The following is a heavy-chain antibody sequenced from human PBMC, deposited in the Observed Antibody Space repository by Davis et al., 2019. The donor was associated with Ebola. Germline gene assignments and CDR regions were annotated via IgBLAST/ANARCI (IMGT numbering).Heavy chain of an antibody. CDR1: GYTFTNYY. V-gene: IGHV1-46*03. CDR3: TTPGGQDSGYDVFDI. J-gene: IGHJ3*02. D-gene: IGHD5-12*01. CDR2: INPNDGRT. Sequence: AASVKVSCEASGYTFTNYYMHWVRQAPGQGLEWRGMINPNDGRTIYAQKFQGRVTVTRDTSTTTVYMDLSSLRSEDTALYYCTTPGGQDSGYDVFDIWGQGTMVTVSS.